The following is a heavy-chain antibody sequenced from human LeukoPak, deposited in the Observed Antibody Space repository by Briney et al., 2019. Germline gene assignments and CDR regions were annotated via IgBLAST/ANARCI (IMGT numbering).Heavy chain of an antibody. Sequence: GGSLRLSCAGSGFIFNNYAMHWVRQPPGKGLEWVSGISWNSGSIDYADSVKGRFTISRDNAKNSLYLQMNSLRVEDTAFYYCAKDNRRHYTSGPNPDTLHWGQGALVTVSS. CDR1: GFIFNNYA. CDR3: AKDNRRHYTSGPNPDTLH. CDR2: ISWNSGSI. J-gene: IGHJ4*02. D-gene: IGHD6-19*01. V-gene: IGHV3-9*01.